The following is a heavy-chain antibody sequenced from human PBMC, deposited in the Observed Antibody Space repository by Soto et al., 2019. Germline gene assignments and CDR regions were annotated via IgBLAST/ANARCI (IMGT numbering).Heavy chain of an antibody. CDR1: GYTSSIYG. J-gene: IGHJ2*01. D-gene: IGHD1-26*01. CDR3: ARDVSGGTYPWFFDL. CDR2: ISGYNGNI. V-gene: IGHV1-18*04. Sequence: QGQLVQSGAEVKKPGASVNVSCKASGYTSSIYGISWVRQAPGQGLEWMAWISGYNGNIKYAQKFQGRVTVATDTTTTGAYMELRSRRSDDTAVYYCARDVSGGTYPWFFDLWGRGTLVTVSS.